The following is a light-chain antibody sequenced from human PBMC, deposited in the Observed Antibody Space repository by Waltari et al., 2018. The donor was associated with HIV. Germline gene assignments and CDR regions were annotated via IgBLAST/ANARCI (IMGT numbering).Light chain of an antibody. Sequence: QSVLTQPPSASGTPGQRVTFSCSGSSSNIGSHHVDWYQKLPGTAPRPLIYNNNQRPSGVPDRFSGSKSGTSASLAISGLQSEDEADYYCAAWDDSLNGHVLFGGGTKLTVL. CDR3: AAWDDSLNGHVL. V-gene: IGLV1-44*01. CDR1: SSNIGSHH. J-gene: IGLJ2*01. CDR2: NNN.